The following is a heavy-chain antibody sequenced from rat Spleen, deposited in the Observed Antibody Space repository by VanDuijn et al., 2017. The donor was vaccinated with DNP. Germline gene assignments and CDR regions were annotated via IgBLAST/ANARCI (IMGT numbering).Heavy chain of an antibody. CDR2: ISFDGGST. V-gene: IGHV5-20*01. CDR1: GFTFSDYY. CDR3: ATGSGYFDY. J-gene: IGHJ2*01. Sequence: EVQLVESGGGLVQPGRSLKFSCAASGFTFSDYYMAWVRQAPTKGLEWVAYISFDGGSTYYRDSVKGRFTISRDNAKSTLYLQMNSLTSEDMATYYCATGSGYFDYWGQGVMVTVSS.